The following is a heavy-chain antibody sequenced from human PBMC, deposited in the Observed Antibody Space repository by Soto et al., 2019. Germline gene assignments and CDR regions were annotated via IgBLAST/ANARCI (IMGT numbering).Heavy chain of an antibody. CDR3: ARQFQGMATISAGYYFDY. Sequence: SETLSLTCTVSGGSISSSSYYWGWIRQPPGKGLEWIGSIYYSGSTYYNPSLKSRVTISVDTSKNQFSLKLSSVTAADTAVYYCARQFQGMATISAGYYFDYWGQGTLVTVSS. D-gene: IGHD5-12*01. J-gene: IGHJ4*02. V-gene: IGHV4-39*01. CDR1: GGSISSSSYY. CDR2: IYYSGST.